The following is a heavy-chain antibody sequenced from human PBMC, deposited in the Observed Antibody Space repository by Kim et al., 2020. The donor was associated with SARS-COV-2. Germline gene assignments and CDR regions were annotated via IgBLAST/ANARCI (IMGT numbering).Heavy chain of an antibody. CDR1: GYTFTNFA. J-gene: IGHJ4*02. CDR3: ARNDFGVNVIDY. V-gene: IGHV7-4-1*02. D-gene: IGHD4-17*01. Sequence: ASVKVSCKASGYTFTNFAMNWLRQAPGQGLEWMGWINTNTGNPTYAQDFTGRFVFSLDTSVRTTFLEISGLQAEDTAVYYCARNDFGVNVIDYWGQGSLVTVSS. CDR2: INTNTGNP.